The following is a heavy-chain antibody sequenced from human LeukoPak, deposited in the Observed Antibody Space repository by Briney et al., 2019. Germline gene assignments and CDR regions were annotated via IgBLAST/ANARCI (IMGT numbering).Heavy chain of an antibody. CDR3: ASFGVVVDTAMVDFDY. J-gene: IGHJ4*02. D-gene: IGHD5-18*01. Sequence: ASVKVSCKASGYTFTSYYMHWVRQAPGQGLEWMGIINPSGGSTSYAQKFQGRVTMTRDTSTSTVYMELSSLRSEDTAVYYCASFGVVVDTAMVDFDYWGQGTLVTVSS. CDR1: GYTFTSYY. V-gene: IGHV1-46*01. CDR2: INPSGGST.